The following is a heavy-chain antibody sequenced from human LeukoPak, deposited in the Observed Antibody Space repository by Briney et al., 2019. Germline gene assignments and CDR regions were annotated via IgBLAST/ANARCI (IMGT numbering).Heavy chain of an antibody. CDR1: GFTFNSYW. V-gene: IGHV3-7*01. J-gene: IGHJ4*02. CDR2: IDPDGSEK. D-gene: IGHD3-10*01. CDR3: ARIYYFGDNNWRYFDN. Sequence: GGSLRLSCAASGFTFNSYWMSWVRQAPGKGLEWVANIDPDGSEKQYGDSVKGRFTTSRDNAKSSLYLQMNSLRAEDTAIYYCARIYYFGDNNWRYFDNWGQGTLVTVSS.